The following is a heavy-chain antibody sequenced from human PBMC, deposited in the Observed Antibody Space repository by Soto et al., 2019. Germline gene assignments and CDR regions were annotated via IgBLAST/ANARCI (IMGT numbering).Heavy chain of an antibody. CDR3: ARDLWELQKGSYYYGMDV. CDR1: GFTFSSYS. V-gene: IGHV3-48*02. CDR2: ISSSSSTI. D-gene: IGHD1-26*01. J-gene: IGHJ6*02. Sequence: GGSLRLSCAASGFTFSSYSMNWVRQAPGKGLEWVSYISSSSSTIYYADSVKGRFTISRDNAKNSLYLQMNSLRDEDTAVYYCARDLWELQKGSYYYGMDVWGQGTTVTVSS.